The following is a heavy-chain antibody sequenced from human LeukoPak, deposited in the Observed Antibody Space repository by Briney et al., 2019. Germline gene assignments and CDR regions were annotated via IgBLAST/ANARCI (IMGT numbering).Heavy chain of an antibody. CDR2: ISGSGGST. J-gene: IGHJ4*02. CDR3: AKATNDSSSWDVTANGGYVY. D-gene: IGHD6-13*01. V-gene: IGHV3-23*01. Sequence: GGSLRLSCAASGFTFGSYAMSWVRQAPGKGLEWVSAISGSGGSTYYADSVKGRFTISRDNSKNTLYLQMNSLRAEDTAVYYCAKATNDSSSWDVTANGGYVYWGQGTLVTVSS. CDR1: GFTFGSYA.